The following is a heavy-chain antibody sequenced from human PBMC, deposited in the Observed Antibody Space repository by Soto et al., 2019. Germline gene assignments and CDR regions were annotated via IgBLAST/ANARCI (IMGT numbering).Heavy chain of an antibody. CDR1: GYSFTGHY. J-gene: IGHJ6*02. CDR3: ARDPSSFLGRVYGMDV. CDR2: VNLNTGGT. Sequence: QVQHVQSGAEVKKPGDSVKVSCKASGYSFTGHYMHWVRRAPGQGLEWMGWVNLNTGGTDYAQEVQGRVNMTTATSIRTGYLEVTRLKFDDTAIYYCARDPSSFLGRVYGMDVWGQGTAVTVSS. V-gene: IGHV1-2*02.